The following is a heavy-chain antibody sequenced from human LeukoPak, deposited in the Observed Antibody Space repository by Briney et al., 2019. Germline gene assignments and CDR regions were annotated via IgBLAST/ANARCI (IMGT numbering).Heavy chain of an antibody. CDR3: ARDFAVAGNNWFDP. CDR2: IIPIFGTA. Sequence: SVKVSCKASGGTFSSYAISWVRQAPGQGLEWMGGIIPIFGTANYAQKFQGRVTITADESTSTAYMELSSLRSEDTAVYYCARDFAVAGNNWFDPWGQGTLVTVSS. V-gene: IGHV1-69*13. J-gene: IGHJ5*02. D-gene: IGHD6-19*01. CDR1: GGTFSSYA.